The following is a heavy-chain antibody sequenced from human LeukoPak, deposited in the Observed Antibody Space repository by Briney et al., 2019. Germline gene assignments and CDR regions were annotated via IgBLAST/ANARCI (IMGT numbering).Heavy chain of an antibody. V-gene: IGHV1-18*04. Sequence: ASVKVSCKASGYTFTSYGISWVRQAPGQGLEWMGWISAYKGNTNYAQKLQGRVTMTTDTSTSTAYMELRSLRSDDTAVYYCARDREPYVDTAIVFDYWGQGTLVTVSS. CDR3: ARDREPYVDTAIVFDY. CDR2: ISAYKGNT. J-gene: IGHJ4*02. CDR1: GYTFTSYG. D-gene: IGHD5-18*01.